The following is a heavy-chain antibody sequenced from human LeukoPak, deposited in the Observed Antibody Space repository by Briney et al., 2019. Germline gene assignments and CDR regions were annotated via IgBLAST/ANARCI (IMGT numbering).Heavy chain of an antibody. Sequence: GASVKVSCKASGYTFTSYYMHWVRQAPGQGLEWMGIINPSGGSTSYAQKFQGRVTMTEDTSTDTAYMELSSLRSEDTAVYYCATDTGVLRFLDYWGQGTLVTVSS. CDR3: ATDTGVLRFLDY. J-gene: IGHJ4*02. V-gene: IGHV1-46*01. CDR2: INPSGGST. D-gene: IGHD3-3*01. CDR1: GYTFTSYY.